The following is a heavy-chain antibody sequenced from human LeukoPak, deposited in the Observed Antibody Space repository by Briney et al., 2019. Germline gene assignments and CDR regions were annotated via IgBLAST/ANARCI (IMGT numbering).Heavy chain of an antibody. CDR2: IYYSGST. CDR3: AKEYSSSSGRRAFDI. D-gene: IGHD6-6*01. Sequence: SETLSLTCTVSGGSISGYYWSWIRQPPGKGLEWIGYIYYSGSTNYNPSHNSRLTITIDTSENQFSLKLSSVTAADTVVYYCAKEYSSSSGRRAFDIWGQGTMVTVSS. J-gene: IGHJ3*02. CDR1: GGSISGYY. V-gene: IGHV4-59*08.